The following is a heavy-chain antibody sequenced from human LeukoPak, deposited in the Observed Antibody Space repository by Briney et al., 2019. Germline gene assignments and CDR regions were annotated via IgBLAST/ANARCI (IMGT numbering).Heavy chain of an antibody. CDR3: AKGQKWELPLDF. CDR1: GFTFSDYS. Sequence: QPGGSLRLSCAASGFTFSDYSMNWVRQAPGKGLEWVSAISDSGRSTYYADSVKGRFTISRDISKSTLYLQMNSLRAEDTALYYCAKGQKWELPLDFWGQGTLVTVSS. J-gene: IGHJ4*02. D-gene: IGHD1-26*01. V-gene: IGHV3-23*01. CDR2: ISDSGRST.